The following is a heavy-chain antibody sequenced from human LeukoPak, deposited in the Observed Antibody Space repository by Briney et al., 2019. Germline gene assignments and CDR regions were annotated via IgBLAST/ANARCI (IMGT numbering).Heavy chain of an antibody. CDR3: ARGYYGDTHFDY. J-gene: IGHJ4*01. Sequence: PGGSLRLSCAASGFTFGSYWMHWVRQAPGKGLVWVSRIDGDGSSTSYADSVKGRFTISRDNAKNTLYLQMNSLRAEDTAVYYCARGYYGDTHFDYWGQGILVTVSS. D-gene: IGHD4-17*01. V-gene: IGHV3-74*01. CDR1: GFTFGSYW. CDR2: IDGDGSST.